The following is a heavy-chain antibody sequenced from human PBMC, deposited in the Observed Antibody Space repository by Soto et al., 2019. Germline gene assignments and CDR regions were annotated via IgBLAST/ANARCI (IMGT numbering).Heavy chain of an antibody. CDR2: TYYRFRLFN. J-gene: IGHJ5*01. D-gene: IGHD6-13*01. CDR1: VDSVSTASAA. Sequence: PSQTLSLTCAISVDSVSTASAAWCLISQSPSRGLEWLGRTYYRFRLFNDYALSVKSRISVKADTSKNQLSLHLTSVSPEATVKYYWVKDLCSGWYNWFDSWGQGTRVTVSS. CDR3: VKDLCSGWYNWFDS. V-gene: IGHV6-1*01.